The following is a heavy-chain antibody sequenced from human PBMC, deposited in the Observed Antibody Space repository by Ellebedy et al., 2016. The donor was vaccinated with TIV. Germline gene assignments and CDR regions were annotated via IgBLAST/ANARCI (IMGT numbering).Heavy chain of an antibody. V-gene: IGHV4-59*12. D-gene: IGHD6-19*01. CDR3: ARALRSGWGNWFDP. Sequence: SETLSLTXTVSGGSISSYYWSWIRQPPGKGLEWIGYIYYSGSSYYDPSLKSRVTISVDTSKNQFSLKLSSVTAADTAVYYCARALRSGWGNWFDPWGQGTLVTVSS. J-gene: IGHJ5*02. CDR2: IYYSGSS. CDR1: GGSISSYY.